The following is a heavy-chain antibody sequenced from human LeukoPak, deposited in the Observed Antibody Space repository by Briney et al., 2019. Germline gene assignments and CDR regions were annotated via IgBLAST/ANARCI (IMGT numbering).Heavy chain of an antibody. V-gene: IGHV1-8*01. CDR3: TRETSSRYFDY. J-gene: IGHJ4*02. Sequence: ASVKVSCKASGYIFTTYALNWVRQATGQGLEWMGWMNPNSGRTGYAQNFQGRITITRNTSISTAYMELSSLRSEDTAVYYCTRETSSRYFDYWGQGTLVTVSS. CDR2: MNPNSGRT. CDR1: GYIFTTYA.